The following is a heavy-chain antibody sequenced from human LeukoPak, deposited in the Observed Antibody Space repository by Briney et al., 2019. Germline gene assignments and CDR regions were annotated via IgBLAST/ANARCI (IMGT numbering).Heavy chain of an antibody. Sequence: GGSLRLSCAASGFTFSSYEMNWVRQAPGKGLEWVSYISSRSRTIYYADSVKGRFTISRDNAKNSLYLQMNSLRAEDTAVYYCAELGITMIGGVWGKGTTVTISS. J-gene: IGHJ6*04. CDR2: ISSRSRTI. CDR3: AELGITMIGGV. V-gene: IGHV3-48*03. CDR1: GFTFSSYE. D-gene: IGHD3-10*02.